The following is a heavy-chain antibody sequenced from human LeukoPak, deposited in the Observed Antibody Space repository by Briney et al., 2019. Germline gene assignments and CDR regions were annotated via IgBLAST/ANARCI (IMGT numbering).Heavy chain of an antibody. CDR3: AREFRGPKWSWFDP. J-gene: IGHJ5*02. V-gene: IGHV4-30-4*08. D-gene: IGHD3-10*01. Sequence: PSETLSLTCTVSGGSISSSSYYWGWIRQPPGKGLEWIGYIYYSGSTYYNPSLKSRVTISVDTSKNQFSLKLSSVTAADTAVYYCAREFRGPKWSWFDPWGQGTLVTVSS. CDR1: GGSISSSSYY. CDR2: IYYSGST.